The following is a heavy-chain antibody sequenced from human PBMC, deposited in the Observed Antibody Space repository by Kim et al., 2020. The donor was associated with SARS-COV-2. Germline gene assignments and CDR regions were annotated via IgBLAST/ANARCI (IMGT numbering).Heavy chain of an antibody. CDR2: VSSDGSKS. CDR3: ARDIFYYFDF. J-gene: IGHJ4*02. Sequence: GGSLRLSCAASGFTFTTYSLNWLRQGPGKGLEWVAVVSSDGSKSFYSESVKGRFTISRDNSNNTLFLQMNSLRPEDTAVYYCARDIFYYFDFWGQGALVT. V-gene: IGHV3-30-3*01. CDR1: GFTFTTYS.